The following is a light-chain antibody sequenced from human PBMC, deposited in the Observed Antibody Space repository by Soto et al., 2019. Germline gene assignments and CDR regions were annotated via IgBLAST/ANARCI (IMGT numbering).Light chain of an antibody. CDR3: QYYNSYSWT. J-gene: IGKJ1*01. CDR1: QSISNW. V-gene: IGKV1-5*03. CDR2: LAS. Sequence: DIQMTQSPSTLSASVGDRVTITCRASQSISNWLAWYQQKPGKAPKLLIYLASTLEGGVPSRFSGSGSGAEITLTISSLQPDDFATYYCQYYNSYSWTFGQGTKVEIK.